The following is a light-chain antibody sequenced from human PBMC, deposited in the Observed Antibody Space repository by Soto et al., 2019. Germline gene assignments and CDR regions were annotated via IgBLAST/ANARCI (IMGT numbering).Light chain of an antibody. V-gene: IGKV3-20*01. J-gene: IGKJ2*01. CDR2: GAS. CDR3: QQYGSSPYT. CDR1: QSVSSSY. Sequence: EIVLTQSPCTLSLSPGERATLSCRASQSVSSSYLAWYQQKPGQAPRLLMYGASSRATGIPDRFSGGGSATDFTLTISRLEPEDFAVYYCQQYGSSPYTFGQGTKLEIK.